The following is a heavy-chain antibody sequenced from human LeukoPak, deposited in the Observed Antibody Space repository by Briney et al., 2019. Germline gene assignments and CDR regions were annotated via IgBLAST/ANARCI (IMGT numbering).Heavy chain of an antibody. CDR2: IYYSGST. J-gene: IGHJ6*04. CDR3: ARGSEQWLVPSPYYYGMDV. V-gene: IGHV4-59*01. Sequence: SETLSLTCTVSGGSISSYYWSWIRQPPGKGLEWIGYIYYSGSTNYNPSLKSRVTISVDTSKNQFSLKLSPVTAADTAVYYCARGSEQWLVPSPYYYGMDVWGKGTTVTVSS. D-gene: IGHD6-19*01. CDR1: GGSISSYY.